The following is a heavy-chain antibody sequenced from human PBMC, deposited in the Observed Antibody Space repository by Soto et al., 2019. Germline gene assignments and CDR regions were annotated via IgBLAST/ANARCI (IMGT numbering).Heavy chain of an antibody. D-gene: IGHD5-12*01. Sequence: PSETLSLTCTVSGGSISNYYWSWIRQPAGKGLEWIGRIYTSGSTYYNPSLKSRVTISVDTSKNQFSLKLSSVTAADTAVYYCAAAEMATILLYYFDYWGQGTLVTVSS. CDR3: AAAEMATILLYYFDY. CDR2: IYTSGST. J-gene: IGHJ4*02. V-gene: IGHV4-4*07. CDR1: GGSISNYY.